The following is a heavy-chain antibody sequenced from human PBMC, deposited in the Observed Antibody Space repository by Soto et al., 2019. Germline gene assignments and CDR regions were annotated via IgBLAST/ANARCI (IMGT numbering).Heavy chain of an antibody. V-gene: IGHV1-18*01. CDR1: GYPFTTYG. Sequence: QVQLVQSGAEVKKPGASVKVSCKSSGYPFTTYGISWVRHAPGQGLAWMGWINTYNGNTNYAQKLQGRVTMTTDTPTSTAYVELGSLQSDDTAVYWEREGASGRGELDYWGQGTLVTVSS. CDR3: REGASGRGELDY. J-gene: IGHJ4*02. CDR2: INTYNGNT. D-gene: IGHD6-19*01.